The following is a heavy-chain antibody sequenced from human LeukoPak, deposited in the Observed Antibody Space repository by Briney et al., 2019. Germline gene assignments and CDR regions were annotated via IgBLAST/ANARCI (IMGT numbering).Heavy chain of an antibody. V-gene: IGHV3-11*01. CDR2: ISISGTTT. Sequence: GGSLRLSCAASGFTSSDYYMTRIRQTPGKGLEWVSYISISGTTTFYVDSVKDRFTISRDNTKNSLYLQMNSLRAEDTAMYYCARGTMASDYWGQGILATVSS. CDR3: ARGTMASDY. D-gene: IGHD3-10*01. J-gene: IGHJ4*02. CDR1: GFTSSDYY.